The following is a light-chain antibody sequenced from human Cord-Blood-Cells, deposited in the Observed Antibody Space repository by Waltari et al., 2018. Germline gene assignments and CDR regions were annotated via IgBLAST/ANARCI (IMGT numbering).Light chain of an antibody. CDR1: KLGDTY. Sequence: SYELTQPPSVSVSTGQTASITCSGDKLGDTYACWYQQKPGQSPVLVIYQDSKRPSGIPERFSGSNSGNRATLTISGTQAMDEADYYCHAWDSSTYVVFGGGTKLTVL. V-gene: IGLV3-1*01. CDR2: QDS. J-gene: IGLJ2*01. CDR3: HAWDSSTYVV.